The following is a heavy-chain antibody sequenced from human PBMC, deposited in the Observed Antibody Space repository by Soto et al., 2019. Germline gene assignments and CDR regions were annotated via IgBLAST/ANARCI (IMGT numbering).Heavy chain of an antibody. CDR3: ARDSDLGGYSYGY. D-gene: IGHD5-18*01. CDR1: GGSISSYY. CDR2: IYYSGST. J-gene: IGHJ4*02. V-gene: IGHV4-59*01. Sequence: SDTLSLTCTVSGGSISSYYWSWIRQPPGKGLEWIGYIYYSGSTNYNPSLKSRVTISVDTSKNQFSLKLSSVTAADTAVYYCARDSDLGGYSYGYWGQGTLVTVS.